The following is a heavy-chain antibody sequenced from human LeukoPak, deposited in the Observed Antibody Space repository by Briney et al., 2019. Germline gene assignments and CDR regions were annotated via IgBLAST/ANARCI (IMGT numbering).Heavy chain of an antibody. CDR3: ATTPHYEGGGFDI. J-gene: IGHJ3*02. Sequence: SETPSLTCTVSADSISTSNYYWGWIRQPPGKGLEWIGSVHYTGRTYDNPPLKSRVTISVDTSKNQFSLKLNSVTAADTAVYYCATTPHYEGGGFDIWGQGTMVTVSS. V-gene: IGHV4-39*05. D-gene: IGHD3-16*01. CDR2: VHYTGRT. CDR1: ADSISTSNYY.